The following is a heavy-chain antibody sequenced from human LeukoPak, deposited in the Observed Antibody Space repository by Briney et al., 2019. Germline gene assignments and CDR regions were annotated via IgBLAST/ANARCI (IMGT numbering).Heavy chain of an antibody. CDR3: VRLKAAAGTKGPNWFDP. CDR1: GYSFTSYW. J-gene: IGHJ5*02. Sequence: GESLKISCKGSGYSFTSYWIGWVRQMPGKGLEWMGIIYPGDSDTRYSPSLQGQVTISADKSISTAYLQWSSLRASDTAMYYCVRLKAAAGTKGPNWFDPWGQGTLVTVSS. V-gene: IGHV5-51*01. CDR2: IYPGDSDT. D-gene: IGHD6-13*01.